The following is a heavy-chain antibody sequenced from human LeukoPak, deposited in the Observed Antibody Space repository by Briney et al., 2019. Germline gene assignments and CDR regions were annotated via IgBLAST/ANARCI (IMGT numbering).Heavy chain of an antibody. CDR3: ARDRPAATVVTTGDAFDI. J-gene: IGHJ3*02. D-gene: IGHD4-23*01. CDR1: GFTFSSYG. V-gene: IGHV3-30*03. CDR2: ISHDGIRQ. Sequence: GRSLRLSCVASGFTFSSYGMHWVRQAPGKGLEWVAVISHDGIRQDYADSVKGRFTISRDKFKNTVYLQMNSLRAEDTAVYYCARDRPAATVVTTGDAFDIWGQGTMVTVSS.